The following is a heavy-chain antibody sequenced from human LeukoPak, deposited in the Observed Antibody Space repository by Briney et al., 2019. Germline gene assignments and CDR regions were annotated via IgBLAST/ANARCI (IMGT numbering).Heavy chain of an antibody. J-gene: IGHJ4*02. Sequence: PSQTLSLTCTVSGGSISSGGYYWSWIRQHPGKGLEWIGYIYYGGSTYYNPSLKSRVTISVDTSKNQFSLKLSSVTAADTAVYYCARVGAGGGGGSSHAIDYWGQGTLVTVSS. CDR3: ARVGAGGGGGSSHAIDY. CDR1: GGSISSGGYY. CDR2: IYYGGST. V-gene: IGHV4-31*03. D-gene: IGHD2-15*01.